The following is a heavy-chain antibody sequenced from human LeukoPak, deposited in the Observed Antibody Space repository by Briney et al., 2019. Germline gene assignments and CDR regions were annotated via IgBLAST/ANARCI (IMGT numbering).Heavy chain of an antibody. J-gene: IGHJ6*02. D-gene: IGHD6-13*01. CDR2: IYYSGST. CDR3: ARLPADSSSWYVYYYGMDV. CDR1: GGSISSSSYY. Sequence: SETLSLTCTVSGGSISSSSYYWSCIRQPPGKGLEWIGYIYYSGSTNYNPSLKSRVTISVDTSKHQFSLKLSSVTAADTAVYYCARLPADSSSWYVYYYGMDVWGQGTTVTVSS. V-gene: IGHV4-61*05.